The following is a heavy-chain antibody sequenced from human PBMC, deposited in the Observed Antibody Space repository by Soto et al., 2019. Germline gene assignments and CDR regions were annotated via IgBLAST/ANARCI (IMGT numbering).Heavy chain of an antibody. Sequence: SETLSLTCTVSGGSISSSSYNWGWIRQPPGKELEWIGSIYYSGSTYYNPSLKSRVTISVDTSKNQFSLKLSSVTAADTAVYYCAGHCSGGSCYDFDYWGQGTLVTVSS. CDR2: IYYSGST. J-gene: IGHJ4*02. CDR1: GGSISSSSYN. CDR3: AGHCSGGSCYDFDY. V-gene: IGHV4-39*01. D-gene: IGHD2-15*01.